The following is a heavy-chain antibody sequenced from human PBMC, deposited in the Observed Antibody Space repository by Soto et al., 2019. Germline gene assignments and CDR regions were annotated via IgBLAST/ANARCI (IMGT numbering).Heavy chain of an antibody. CDR3: ARVQLDRRGGMGWFDP. CDR2: IIPIFGTA. J-gene: IGHJ5*02. D-gene: IGHD1-1*01. CDR1: GGTFSSYA. V-gene: IGHV1-69*06. Sequence: QVQLVQSGAEVKKPGSSVKVSCKASGGTFSSYAISWVRQAPGQGLAWLGGIIPIFGTANYAQKFQGRDTITADKSTSTAYMELSSVRAEDTAVYYCARVQLDRRGGMGWFDPWGQGTLVTVSS.